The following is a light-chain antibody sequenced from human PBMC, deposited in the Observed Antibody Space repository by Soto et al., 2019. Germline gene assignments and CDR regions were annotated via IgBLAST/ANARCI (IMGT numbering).Light chain of an antibody. Sequence: QSALTQPASVSGSPGQSITISCTGTSSDVGGYNYVSWYQQHPGKAPKLMIYEVSNRPSGVSHRFSGSKSGYTASLTVSGLQTEDEAFYYCSSSAGIYHYLVFGGGTKLTVL. CDR3: SSSAGIYHYLV. J-gene: IGLJ3*02. V-gene: IGLV2-14*01. CDR2: EVS. CDR1: SSDVGGYNY.